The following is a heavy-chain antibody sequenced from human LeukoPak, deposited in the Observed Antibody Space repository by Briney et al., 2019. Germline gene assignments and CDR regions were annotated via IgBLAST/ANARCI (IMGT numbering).Heavy chain of an antibody. J-gene: IGHJ4*02. CDR2: IYHSGST. CDR1: GGSISSSNW. D-gene: IGHD3-3*01. V-gene: IGHV4-4*02. CDR3: ARGRITIFGVVPYFDY. Sequence: SETLSLTCAVSGGSISSSNWWSWVRPPPGKGLEWIGEIYHSGSTNYNPSLKSRVTISVDKSKSQFSLKLSSVTAADTAVYYCARGRITIFGVVPYFDYWGQGTLVTVSS.